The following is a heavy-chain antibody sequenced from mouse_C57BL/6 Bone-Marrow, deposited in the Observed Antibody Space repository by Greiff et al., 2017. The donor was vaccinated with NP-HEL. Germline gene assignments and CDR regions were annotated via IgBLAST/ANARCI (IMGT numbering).Heavy chain of an antibody. Sequence: EVQGVESGGGLVQPGGSLKLSCAASGFTFSDYGMAWVRQAPRKGPEWVAFISNLAYSIYYADTVTGRFTLSRENAKNTLYLEMSSLRSEDTGMYYCARQGLGDWYFDVWGTGTTVTVA. J-gene: IGHJ1*03. V-gene: IGHV5-15*01. CDR3: ARQGLGDWYFDV. CDR1: GFTFSDYG. D-gene: IGHD4-1*01. CDR2: ISNLAYSI.